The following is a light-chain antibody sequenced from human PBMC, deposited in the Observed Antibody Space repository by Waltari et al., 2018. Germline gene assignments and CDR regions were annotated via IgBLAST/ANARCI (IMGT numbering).Light chain of an antibody. Sequence: QSALTQPASVSGSPGQSISISCTGTSSYVGVYNYVSWYQQHPGKAPKLMIYEVSNRPSGISNRFSGSKSDNTASLTISGLQAEDEADYYCSSYTSSSTWVFGGGTKLTVL. CDR2: EVS. CDR3: SSYTSSSTWV. J-gene: IGLJ3*02. CDR1: SSYVGVYNY. V-gene: IGLV2-14*01.